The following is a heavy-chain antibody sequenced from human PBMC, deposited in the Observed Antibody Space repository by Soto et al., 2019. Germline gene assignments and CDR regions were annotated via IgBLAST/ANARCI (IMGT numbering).Heavy chain of an antibody. V-gene: IGHV1-3*01. CDR1: GYTFTSYD. D-gene: IGHD2-2*01. CDR3: ACDLGDIVVVPAAH. J-gene: IGHJ4*02. Sequence: ASVKVSCKASGYTFTSYDINWVRQATGQGLEWMGWINAGNGNTKYSQKFQGRVTITRDTSASTAYMELSSLRSEDTAVYYCACDLGDIVVVPAAHWGQGTLVTVSS. CDR2: INAGNGNT.